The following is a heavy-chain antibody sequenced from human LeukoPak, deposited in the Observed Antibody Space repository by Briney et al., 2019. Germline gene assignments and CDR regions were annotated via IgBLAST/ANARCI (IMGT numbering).Heavy chain of an antibody. V-gene: IGHV4-34*01. D-gene: IGHD3-22*01. CDR1: GGSFSGYY. CDR3: ARENDSSGYYYYRPFDY. Sequence: SETLSLTCALYGGSFSGYYWSWVRQPPGKGLEWIGEINHSGSTNYNPSLKSRVTISVDTSKNQFSLKLSSVTAADTALYYCARENDSSGYYYYRPFDYWGQGTLVTVSS. J-gene: IGHJ4*02. CDR2: INHSGST.